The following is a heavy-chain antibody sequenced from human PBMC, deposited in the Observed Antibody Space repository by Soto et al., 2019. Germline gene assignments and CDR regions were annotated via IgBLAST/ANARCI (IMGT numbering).Heavy chain of an antibody. Sequence: QVQLVESGGGVFQPGRSLRLSCAASGLIFNNYAMHWVRKAPGKGLEWVAAISYSGDRKVNVDSVKGRFTISRDNSKNTVYLQMDSRRAEDTAVYYCVRCDREDIAVVIGPRPGEYGMDVCGHGTTGTVSS. D-gene: IGHD2-15*01. V-gene: IGHV3-30-3*01. J-gene: IGHJ6*02. CDR1: GLIFNNYA. CDR3: VRCDREDIAVVIGPRPGEYGMDV. CDR2: ISYSGDRK.